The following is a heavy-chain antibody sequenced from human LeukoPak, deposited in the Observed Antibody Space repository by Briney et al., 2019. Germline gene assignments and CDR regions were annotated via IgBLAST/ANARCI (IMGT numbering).Heavy chain of an antibody. Sequence: ASVKVSCKASGYTFTSYTMNWVRQAPGQGLEWMGWINTNTGSPTYAQGFTGRFVFSLDTSASTAYLQISSLKAEDTAVYYCARDHYDSIEGFDPWGQGTLVTVSS. CDR1: GYTFTSYT. CDR2: INTNTGSP. J-gene: IGHJ5*02. D-gene: IGHD3-22*01. V-gene: IGHV7-4-1*02. CDR3: ARDHYDSIEGFDP.